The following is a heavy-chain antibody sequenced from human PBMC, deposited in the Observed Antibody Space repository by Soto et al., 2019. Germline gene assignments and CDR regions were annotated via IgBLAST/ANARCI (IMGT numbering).Heavy chain of an antibody. CDR1: GGTFSSYA. Sequence: QVQLVQSGAEVKKPGSSVKVSCKASGGTFSSYAISWVRQAPGQGLGGRGGIIPIFGTEDYAQKLQDRVTINADVSTSTAYMELGSLSSEDTALYYCARHVLAAGYFYGMDVWGQGTTVTVSS. CDR2: IIPIFGTE. J-gene: IGHJ6*02. D-gene: IGHD2-2*01. V-gene: IGHV1-69*12. CDR3: ARHVLAAGYFYGMDV.